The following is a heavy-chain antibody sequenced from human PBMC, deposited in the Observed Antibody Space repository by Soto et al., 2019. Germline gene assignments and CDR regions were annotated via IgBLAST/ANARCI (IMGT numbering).Heavy chain of an antibody. V-gene: IGHV1-2*02. CDR2: LNPNSGGDT. J-gene: IGHJ4*02. CDR3: ARGPGVPHSSFDF. D-gene: IGHD7-27*01. Sequence: SVKVSCKTSGDIFTGYFIHWVRQAPGQGLEWMGWLNPNSGGDTKYAQAFQGRVTMTKDTSIATVYMELNDLMSDDTAVYYCARGPGVPHSSFDFRGPAPLVTVS. CDR1: GDIFTGYF.